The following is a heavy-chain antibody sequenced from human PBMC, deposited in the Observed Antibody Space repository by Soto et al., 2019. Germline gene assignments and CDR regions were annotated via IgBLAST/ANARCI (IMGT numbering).Heavy chain of an antibody. D-gene: IGHD2-15*01. V-gene: IGHV4-39*01. CDR2: MFYSGAT. CDR3: ARHKSGSDWLDP. J-gene: IGHJ5*02. Sequence: XGTLSLTCTVSGGSISDISYCWGWIRQPPGKGLQWIGCMFYSGATYYNPSLKNRVTLSVDTSNNEFSLKLVSVTAPDTAVYYCARHKSGSDWLDPWGQGTLVTVSS. CDR1: GGSISDISYC.